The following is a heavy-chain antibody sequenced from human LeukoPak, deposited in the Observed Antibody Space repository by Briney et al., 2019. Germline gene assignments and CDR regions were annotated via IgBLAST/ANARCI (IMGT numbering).Heavy chain of an antibody. CDR1: GFTVSSNY. CDR2: IYSGGST. CDR3: ASRGYSYGQTIDY. V-gene: IGHV3-66*02. J-gene: IGHJ4*02. D-gene: IGHD5-18*01. Sequence: GGSLRLSCAASGFTVSSNYLSWVRQAPGKGLEWVSVIYSGGSTYYADSVKGRFTISRDNSKNTLYLQMNSLRAEDTAVYYCASRGYSYGQTIDYWGQGTLVTVSS.